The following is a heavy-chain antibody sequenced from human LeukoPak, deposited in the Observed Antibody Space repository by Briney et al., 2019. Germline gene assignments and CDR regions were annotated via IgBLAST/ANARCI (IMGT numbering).Heavy chain of an antibody. CDR1: GGTFSSYA. Sequence: GASVKVSCKASGGTFSSYAISWVRQAPGQGLEWMGGIIPVFGTANYAQKFQGRVTITADESTSTAYMELSSLRVEDTAVYYCAGDTIRTHQRDYWGQGTLVTVSS. V-gene: IGHV1-69*13. D-gene: IGHD5-24*01. CDR3: AGDTIRTHQRDY. J-gene: IGHJ4*02. CDR2: IIPVFGTA.